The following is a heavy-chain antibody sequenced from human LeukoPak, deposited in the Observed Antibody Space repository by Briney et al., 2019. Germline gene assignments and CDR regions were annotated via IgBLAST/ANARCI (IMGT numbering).Heavy chain of an antibody. CDR2: IYYSGST. CDR3: ARSTGYCSSTSCGWFDP. CDR1: GGSISSYY. Sequence: NPSETLSLTCTVSGGSISSYYWSWIRQPPGKGLEWIGYIYYSGSTNYNPSLKSRVTISVDTSKNQFSLKLSSVTAADTAVYYCARSTGYCSSTSCGWFDPWGQGTLVTVSS. V-gene: IGHV4-59*01. J-gene: IGHJ5*02. D-gene: IGHD2-2*01.